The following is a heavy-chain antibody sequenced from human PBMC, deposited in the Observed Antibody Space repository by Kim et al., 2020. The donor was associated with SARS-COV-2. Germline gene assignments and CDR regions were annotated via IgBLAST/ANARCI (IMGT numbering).Heavy chain of an antibody. J-gene: IGHJ2*01. D-gene: IGHD6-6*01. CDR1: GFTFSDYY. V-gene: IGHV3-11*06. CDR3: ARHFEYSSSSYWYFDL. Sequence: GGSLRLSCAASGFTFSDYYMSWIRQAPGKGLEWVSYISSSSSYTNYADSVKGRFTISRDNAKNSLYLQMNSLRAEDTAVYYCARHFEYSSSSYWYFDLWGRGTLVTVSS. CDR2: ISSSSSYT.